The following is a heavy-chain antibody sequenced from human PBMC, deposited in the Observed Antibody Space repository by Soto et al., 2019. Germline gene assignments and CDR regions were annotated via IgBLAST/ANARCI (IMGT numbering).Heavy chain of an antibody. CDR2: ISRSGDVI. J-gene: IGHJ4*02. V-gene: IGHV3-48*03. CDR3: AKDRNYPRDQFHY. CDR1: GFTFSSYE. D-gene: IGHD1-7*01. Sequence: GGSLRLSCAGSGFTFSSYEMNWVRQAPGKGLEWVSYISRSGDVIYYADSVRGRFTISRDNSKNTIFLHMDSLRAEDTAVYYCAKDRNYPRDQFHYWGQGTLVTDSS.